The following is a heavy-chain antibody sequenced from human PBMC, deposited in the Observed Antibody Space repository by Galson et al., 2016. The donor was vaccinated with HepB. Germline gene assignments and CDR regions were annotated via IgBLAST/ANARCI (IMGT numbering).Heavy chain of an antibody. CDR2: ISADNGHT. CDR3: ARDRGWNYATWFDP. Sequence: SVKVSCKASGYTFTNYGINWARQAPGQGLEWMGWISADNGHTNCAQKFQDRVTMTTDTSTNTAYMEMRSLRPDDTAVYYCARDRGWNYATWFDPWGQGTLVTVSS. V-gene: IGHV1-18*01. J-gene: IGHJ5*02. CDR1: GYTFTNYG. D-gene: IGHD1-7*01.